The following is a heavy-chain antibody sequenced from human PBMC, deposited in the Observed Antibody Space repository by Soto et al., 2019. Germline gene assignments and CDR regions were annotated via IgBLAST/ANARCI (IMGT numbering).Heavy chain of an antibody. CDR1: GFTFSNYV. V-gene: IGHV3-23*01. CDR3: AKGSSGWYERFDY. Sequence: EVQLLESGGGLMKPGGSQRLSCAASGFTFSNYVMSWVRQAPGKGLEWVSAISGSGGSTYYTDSVKGRFTISRDNSKNTLYLQMNSLRAEDTAVYYCAKGSSGWYERFDYWGQGTLVTVSS. J-gene: IGHJ4*02. CDR2: ISGSGGST. D-gene: IGHD6-19*01.